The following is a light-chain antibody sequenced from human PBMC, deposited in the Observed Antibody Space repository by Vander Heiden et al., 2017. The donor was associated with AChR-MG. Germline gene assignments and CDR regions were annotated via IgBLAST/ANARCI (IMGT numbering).Light chain of an antibody. CDR1: EIIGRNY. V-gene: IGKV3-20*01. CDR3: QQYAISPIT. J-gene: IGKJ4*01. Sequence: EIVLTQSPDPLSLSPGERGTLSCRATEIIGRNYLAWFQQKPGQAPRLLIYGASNRATGIPDRFSGSGSGTDFILTINRLEAEDSAVYYCQQYAISPITFGGGTKVEFK. CDR2: GAS.